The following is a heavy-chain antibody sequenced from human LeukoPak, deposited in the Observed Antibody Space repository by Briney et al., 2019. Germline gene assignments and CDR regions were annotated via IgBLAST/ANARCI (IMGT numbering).Heavy chain of an antibody. CDR2: ISGSITYI. J-gene: IGHJ6*03. V-gene: IGHV3-21*01. CDR1: GFTFSSYS. Sequence: GGSLRLSCAASGFTFSSYSTNWVRQAPGEGLEWVSSISGSITYIDYADSLKGRFSISRDNAENSLYLQMNSLRAEDTAVYYCARGRSSWYLGSKREGYYMDVWGKGTTVTVSS. D-gene: IGHD6-13*01. CDR3: ARGRSSWYLGSKREGYYMDV.